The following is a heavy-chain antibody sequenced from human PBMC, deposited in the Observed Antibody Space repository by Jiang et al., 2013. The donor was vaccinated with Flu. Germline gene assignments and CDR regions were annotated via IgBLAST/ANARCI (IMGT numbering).Heavy chain of an antibody. D-gene: IGHD3-9*01. CDR1: GYSFTSYW. V-gene: IGHV5-10-1*01. CDR2: IDPSDSYT. CDR3: ASGEGWGWELRYFDWLGTEAGRSGTGAFDI. Sequence: SGAEVKKPGESLRISCKGSGYSFTSYWISWVRQMPGKGLEWMGRIDPSDSYTNYSPSFQGHVTISADKSISTAYLQWSSLKASDTAMYYCASGEGWGWELRYFDWLGTEAGRSGTGAFDI. J-gene: IGHJ3*02.